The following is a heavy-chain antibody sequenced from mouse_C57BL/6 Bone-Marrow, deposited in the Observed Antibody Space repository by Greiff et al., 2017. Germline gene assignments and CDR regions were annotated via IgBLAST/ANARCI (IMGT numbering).Heavy chain of an antibody. V-gene: IGHV1-55*01. J-gene: IGHJ2*01. D-gene: IGHD2-4*01. CDR1: GYTFTSYW. CDR2: IYPGSGST. Sequence: QVQLKQPGAELVKPGASVKMSCKASGYTFTSYWITWVKQRPGQGLEWIGDIYPGSGSTNYNEKFKSKATLTVDTSSSTAYMQLSSLTSEDSAVYYCARGCDYAFYFDYWGQGTTLTVSS. CDR3: ARGCDYAFYFDY.